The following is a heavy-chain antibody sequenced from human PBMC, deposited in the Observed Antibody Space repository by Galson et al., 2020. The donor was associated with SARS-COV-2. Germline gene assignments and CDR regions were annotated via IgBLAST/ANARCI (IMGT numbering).Heavy chain of an antibody. Sequence: GGSLRLSCAVSGFTFSSYWMHWVRQAPGQGLVWVPRIYTDGSSTIYADSVNGRFTLSADTSKNTLYLQMNSLRAEDTAVYYCASPYYYDSSGYHEYYYYYYMDVWGKGTTVTVSS. CDR1: GFTFSSYW. D-gene: IGHD3-22*01. CDR3: ASPYYYDSSGYHEYYYYYYMDV. J-gene: IGHJ6*03. CDR2: IYTDGSST. V-gene: IGHV3-74*01.